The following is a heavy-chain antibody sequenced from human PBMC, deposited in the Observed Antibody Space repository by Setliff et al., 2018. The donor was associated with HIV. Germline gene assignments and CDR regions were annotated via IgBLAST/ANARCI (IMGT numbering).Heavy chain of an antibody. D-gene: IGHD5-18*01. CDR2: IYKSGST. J-gene: IGHJ4*02. CDR3: ARLSDTAMASFDS. Sequence: ASETLSLTCSVSGGSISTYHWSWIRQPPGKGLEWIGYIYKSGSTTYSPSLKSRVTISPGTSKNQFSLKLTSVTAADTAVYYCARLSDTAMASFDSWSQGILVTVSS. CDR1: GGSISTYH. V-gene: IGHV4-59*08.